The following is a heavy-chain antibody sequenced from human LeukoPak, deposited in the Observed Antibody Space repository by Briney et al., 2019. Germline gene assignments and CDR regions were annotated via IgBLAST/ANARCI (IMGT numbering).Heavy chain of an antibody. J-gene: IGHJ6*02. CDR2: IYYSGST. Sequence: SETLSLTCAVSGGSISSSNWWSWVRQPPGKGLEWIGYIYYSGSTNYNPSLKSRVTISVDTSKNQFSLKLSSVTAADTAVYYCARTSSYYYYYGMDVWGQGTTVTVSS. CDR3: ARTSSYYYYYGMDV. V-gene: IGHV4-4*02. CDR1: GGSISSSNW.